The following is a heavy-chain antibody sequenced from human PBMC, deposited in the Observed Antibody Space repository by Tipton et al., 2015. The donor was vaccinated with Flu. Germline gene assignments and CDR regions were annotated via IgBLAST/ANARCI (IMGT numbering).Heavy chain of an antibody. CDR2: IYSTGEV. D-gene: IGHD6-13*01. J-gene: IGHJ5*02. Sequence: TLSLTCTVSGGSINNYFWTWMRQSAGKGLEWIGRIYSTGEVGYNPSLKSRVTMSVDTSKNQFPLELSSVTAADTAVYFCARGLRGGTAAGGYENWFDPWGQGSLVTVSS. CDR3: ARGLRGGTAAGGYENWFDP. V-gene: IGHV4-4*07. CDR1: GGSINNYF.